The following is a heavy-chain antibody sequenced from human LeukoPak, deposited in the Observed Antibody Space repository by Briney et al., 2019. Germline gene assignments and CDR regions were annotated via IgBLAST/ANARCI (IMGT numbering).Heavy chain of an antibody. Sequence: SETLSLTCAVYGGTFRDSYWNWIRQTPGKGLEWIGEIKHNGSPTYTPSLKSRVTISVDTSKNQFSLKLSSVTAADTAVYYCARGTLVVVVAATAYYYYYMDVWGKGTTVTVSS. D-gene: IGHD2-15*01. CDR2: IKHNGSP. V-gene: IGHV4-34*01. CDR1: GGTFRDSY. J-gene: IGHJ6*03. CDR3: ARGTLVVVVAATAYYYYYMDV.